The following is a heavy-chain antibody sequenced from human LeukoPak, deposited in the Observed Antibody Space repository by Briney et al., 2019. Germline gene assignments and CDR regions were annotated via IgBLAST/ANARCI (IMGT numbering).Heavy chain of an antibody. CDR2: ISAYNGNT. CDR1: GYTFTNYA. Sequence: ASVKVSCKASGYTFTNYAISWVRQAPGQGLEWMGWISAYNGNTKYAQKYQGRVTMTTDTSTSTAYVELRGLTSDDTAVYYCARLHSSGWPLDAFDIWGKGTMVTVSS. V-gene: IGHV1-18*01. CDR3: ARLHSSGWPLDAFDI. D-gene: IGHD6-19*01. J-gene: IGHJ3*02.